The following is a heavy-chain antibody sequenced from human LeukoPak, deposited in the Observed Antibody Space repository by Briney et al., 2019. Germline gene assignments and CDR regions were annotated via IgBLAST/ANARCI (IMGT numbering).Heavy chain of an antibody. V-gene: IGHV4-59*01. J-gene: IGHJ4*02. CDR3: ARDPRGDYFDY. CDR1: GGSISSYY. Sequence: PSETLSLTCTVSGGSISSYYWTWIRQPSGKGLEWIGYIYYSGSTNYNPSLKSRVTISVDTSKNQFSLKLSSVTAADTAVYYCARDPRGDYFDYWGQGTLVTVSS. CDR2: IYYSGST. D-gene: IGHD3-10*01.